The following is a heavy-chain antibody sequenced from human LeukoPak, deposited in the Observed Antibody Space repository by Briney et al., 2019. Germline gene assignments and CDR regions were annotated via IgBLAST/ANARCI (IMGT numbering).Heavy chain of an antibody. D-gene: IGHD3-16*02. J-gene: IGHJ4*02. CDR3: AKPGRRTFGGVIVTYYFDY. CDR1: GFTFSSYA. Sequence: GGSLRLSCAASGFTFSSYAMSWVRQAPGKGLEWASAISGSGGSTYYADSVKGRFTISRDNSKNTLYLQMNSLRAEDTAVYYCAKPGRRTFGGVIVTYYFDYWGQGTLVTVSS. V-gene: IGHV3-23*01. CDR2: ISGSGGST.